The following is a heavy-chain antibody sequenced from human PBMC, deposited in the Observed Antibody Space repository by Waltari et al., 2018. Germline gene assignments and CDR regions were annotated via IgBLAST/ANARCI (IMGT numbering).Heavy chain of an antibody. J-gene: IGHJ4*02. V-gene: IGHV3-53*03. CDR2: IYSGITT. Sequence: EVNLVESGGGLVQPGGSLRLSCAASGFLVAATYMTCVRQAPGKGLEWVSVIYSGITTYYADSAKDRFIISRDNSKNTLFLQMNSLRAEDTAVYYCARGHCTGGSCHSGDNFDLWGQGTLVTVSS. CDR1: GFLVAATY. CDR3: ARGHCTGGSCHSGDNFDL. D-gene: IGHD2-15*01.